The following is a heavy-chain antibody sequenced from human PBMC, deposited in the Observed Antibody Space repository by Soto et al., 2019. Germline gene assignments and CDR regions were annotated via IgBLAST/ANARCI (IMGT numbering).Heavy chain of an antibody. CDR1: GFTFSSYA. D-gene: IGHD2-15*01. V-gene: IGHV3-64*01. Sequence: PGGSLRLSCAASGFTFSSYAMHWVRQAPGKGLEYVSAISSNGGSTYYANSVKGRFTISRDNSKNTLYLQMGSLRAEDMAVYYCARVGSLYYYYMDVWGKGTTVTVSS. CDR3: ARVGSLYYYYMDV. J-gene: IGHJ6*03. CDR2: ISSNGGST.